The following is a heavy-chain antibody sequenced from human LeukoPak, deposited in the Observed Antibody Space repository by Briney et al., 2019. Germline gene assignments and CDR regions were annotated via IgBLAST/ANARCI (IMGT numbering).Heavy chain of an antibody. J-gene: IGHJ6*03. V-gene: IGHV4-59*12. CDR2: IYFTGST. CDR1: GASIRTYY. D-gene: IGHD6-6*01. Sequence: PSETLSLTCTVSGASIRTYYWGWIRQPPGKGLEWIGNIYFTGSTYYSSSHKSRVTISVDTSKNQFSLKLSSVTAADTAIYYCARDFSSSSTVYYYYYMDVWGKGTTVTVSS. CDR3: ARDFSSSSTVYYYYYMDV.